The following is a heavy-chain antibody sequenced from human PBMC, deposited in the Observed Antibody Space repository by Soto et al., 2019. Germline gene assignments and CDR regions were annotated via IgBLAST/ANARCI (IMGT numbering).Heavy chain of an antibody. CDR2: IYYSGST. Sequence: QVQLQESGPGLVKPSQTLSLTCSVSGGSISSGGYYWSWIRQHPEKGLEWIGYIYYSGSTNYNPSLQSRVISSVDTSSNRFSLDLRSVTAADTAIYYCARHSASWQWFDYWGQGTLVTVSS. J-gene: IGHJ5*01. V-gene: IGHV4-31*03. D-gene: IGHD1-26*01. CDR3: ARHSASWQWFDY. CDR1: GGSISSGGYY.